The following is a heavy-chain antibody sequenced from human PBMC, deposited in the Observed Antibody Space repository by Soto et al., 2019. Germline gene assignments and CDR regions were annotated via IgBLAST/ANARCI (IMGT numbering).Heavy chain of an antibody. D-gene: IGHD2-15*01. V-gene: IGHV4-30-4*01. CDR2: IYKSATT. Sequence: SETLSLTCSVSGDSISTVDYFCAWIRQPPGQALEYIGYIYKSATTYYNPSFESRVAISLDTSKSQFSLNVTSVTAADTAVYFCARGRYCLTGRCFPNWFDSWGQGTLVTVSS. CDR1: GDSISTVDYF. J-gene: IGHJ5*01. CDR3: ARGRYCLTGRCFPNWFDS.